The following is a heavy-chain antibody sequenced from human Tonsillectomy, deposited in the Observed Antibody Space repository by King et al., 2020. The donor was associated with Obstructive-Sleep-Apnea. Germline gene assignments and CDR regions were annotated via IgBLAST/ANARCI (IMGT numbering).Heavy chain of an antibody. CDR1: GVIFSSYG. V-gene: IGHV3-30*18. Sequence: VQLVESGGGVVQPGRSLRLSCAASGVIFSSYGMHWVRQAPGKGLEWVAVISYDGSNKYYADSVKVRFTISRDNSKNTLYLQMNSLRAEDTAVYYCAKVGGSGSYYGYYFDYWGQGTLVTVSS. J-gene: IGHJ4*02. CDR3: AKVGGSGSYYGYYFDY. D-gene: IGHD3-10*01. CDR2: ISYDGSNK.